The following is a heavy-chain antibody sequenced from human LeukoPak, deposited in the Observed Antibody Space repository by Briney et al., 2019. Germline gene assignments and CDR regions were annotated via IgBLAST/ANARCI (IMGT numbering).Heavy chain of an antibody. CDR1: GFTFSSYS. Sequence: PGGSLRLSCAASGFTFSSYSMNWVRQAPGKGLDWVSSISSSSSYIYYADSVKGRFTISRDNSKNTLYLQMNSLRAEDTAVYYCAKDPSFRPGYFDYWGQGTLVTVSS. J-gene: IGHJ4*02. CDR3: AKDPSFRPGYFDY. CDR2: ISSSSSYI. V-gene: IGHV3-21*01.